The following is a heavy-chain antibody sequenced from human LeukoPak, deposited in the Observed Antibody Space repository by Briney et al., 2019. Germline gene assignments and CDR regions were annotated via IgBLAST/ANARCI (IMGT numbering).Heavy chain of an antibody. J-gene: IGHJ4*02. CDR2: INYSGST. Sequence: SETLSLTCTVSGISISSSSYYWGWIRQPPGKGLEWIGNINYSGSTYYNPSLKSRVTMSVDTSKNQFSLKLNSVTAADTAVYYCASRQRYSSGWYFDYWGQGALVTVSS. D-gene: IGHD6-19*01. CDR3: ASRQRYSSGWYFDY. CDR1: GISISSSSYY. V-gene: IGHV4-39*01.